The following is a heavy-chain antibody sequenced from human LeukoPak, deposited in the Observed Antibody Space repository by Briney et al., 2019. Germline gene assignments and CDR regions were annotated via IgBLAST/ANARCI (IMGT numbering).Heavy chain of an antibody. Sequence: ASVTVSCKASGGTFSSYAISWVRQAPGRGLEWMGGIIPIFGTANYAQKFQGRVTITADESTSTAYMELSSLRSEDTAVYYCASSYGDYLSIGYWGQGTLVTVSS. V-gene: IGHV1-69*13. CDR3: ASSYGDYLSIGY. CDR1: GGTFSSYA. J-gene: IGHJ4*02. D-gene: IGHD4-17*01. CDR2: IIPIFGTA.